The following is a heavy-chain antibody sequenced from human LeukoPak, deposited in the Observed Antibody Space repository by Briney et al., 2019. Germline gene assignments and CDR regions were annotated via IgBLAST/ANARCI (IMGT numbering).Heavy chain of an antibody. V-gene: IGHV1-2*02. D-gene: IGHD3-22*01. CDR2: INPNSGTT. CDR1: GYTFTGYY. CDR3: ARTLYYYDSGSYNYYYYMDV. J-gene: IGHJ6*03. Sequence: SVKVSCKASGYTFTGYYMHWVRQSPGQGLEGMGLINPNSGTTNFAKKFQDRVAMTRETSISTAYMELSRLRSDDTAVYCCARTLYYYDSGSYNYYYYMDVWGKGTTVTISS.